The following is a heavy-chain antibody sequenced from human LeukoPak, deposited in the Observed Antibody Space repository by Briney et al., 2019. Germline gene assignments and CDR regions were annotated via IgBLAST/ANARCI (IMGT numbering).Heavy chain of an antibody. V-gene: IGHV3-30*02. CDR3: ATDLSDYYDSSGSYTQGSD. J-gene: IGHJ4*02. Sequence: GGSLRLSCAASVFSFNTYAMHWVRQAPGKGLEWVAFIQDDGSNKYYADSVKGRFTVSRDNSKNTLYLQMNSLRAEDTAVYYCATDLSDYYDSSGSYTQGSDWGQGTLVTVSS. D-gene: IGHD3-22*01. CDR1: VFSFNTYA. CDR2: IQDDGSNK.